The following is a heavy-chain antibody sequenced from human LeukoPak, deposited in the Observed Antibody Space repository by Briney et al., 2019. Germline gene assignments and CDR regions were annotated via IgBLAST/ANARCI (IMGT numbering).Heavy chain of an antibody. Sequence: ASVKVSCKASGGTFSSYAISWVRQAPGQGLEWMGWISAYNGNTNYAQKLQGRVTMTTDTSTSTAYMELRSLRSDDTAVYYCARDRYCSGGSCYVRSYYYYMDVWGKGTTVTVSS. CDR1: GGTFSSYA. D-gene: IGHD2-15*01. CDR3: ARDRYCSGGSCYVRSYYYYMDV. J-gene: IGHJ6*03. CDR2: ISAYNGNT. V-gene: IGHV1-18*01.